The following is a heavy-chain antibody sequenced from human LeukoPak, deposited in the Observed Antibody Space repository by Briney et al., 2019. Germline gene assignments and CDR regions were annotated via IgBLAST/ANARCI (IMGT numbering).Heavy chain of an antibody. Sequence: SAPLSLTCAVSGGSFSGYYWSWIRQPPGKGLEWIGEINHSGSTNYNPSLKSRVTISVDTSKNQFSLKLSSVTAADTAVYYCARGPASIVVVPAGHYYYYMDVWGKGTTVTVSS. CDR3: ARGPASIVVVPAGHYYYYMDV. V-gene: IGHV4-34*01. D-gene: IGHD2-2*01. J-gene: IGHJ6*03. CDR2: INHSGST. CDR1: GGSFSGYY.